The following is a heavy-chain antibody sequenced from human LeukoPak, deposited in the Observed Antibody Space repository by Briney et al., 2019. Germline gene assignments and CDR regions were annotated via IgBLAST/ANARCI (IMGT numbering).Heavy chain of an antibody. CDR1: GFTFSIYA. CDR3: AKDPNGDYVGAFDF. D-gene: IGHD3-16*01. J-gene: IGHJ3*01. Sequence: PGGSLRLSCSASGFTFSIYAMHWVRQAPGKGLEWVSPISVGGGASNYVGSVKGRFTISRDDSESTLYLLVNRLRVKETHTCFFAKDPNGDYVGAFDFCGQGTLVTVSS. V-gene: IGHV3-23*01. CDR2: ISVGGGAS.